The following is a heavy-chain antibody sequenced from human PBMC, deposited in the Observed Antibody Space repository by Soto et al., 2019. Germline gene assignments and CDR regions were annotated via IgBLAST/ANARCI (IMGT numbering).Heavy chain of an antibody. V-gene: IGHV3-30*18. D-gene: IGHD1-1*01. CDR2: IWYDGSQE. CDR1: GFTFGDYA. J-gene: IGHJ4*02. Sequence: VQLVESGGGVVQPGKSLRLSCAASGFTFGDYAMHWVRKAPGKGLEWVAVIWYDGSQEDYVDSVKGRFIISRDTFRNTLYLEMNSLRVEDTGMSYCAKERRGWYHWTWGQGPRVIVSS. CDR3: AKERRGWYHWT.